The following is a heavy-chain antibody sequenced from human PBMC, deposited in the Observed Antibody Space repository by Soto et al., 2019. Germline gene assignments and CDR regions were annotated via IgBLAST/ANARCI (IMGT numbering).Heavy chain of an antibody. D-gene: IGHD3-10*01. V-gene: IGHV3-48*01. CDR3: ARLGYYYGSGSLNWFDP. J-gene: IGHJ5*02. CDR1: GFTFSSYS. CDR2: ISSSSSTI. Sequence: PGGSLRLSCAASGFTFSSYSMNWVRQAPGKGLEWVSYISSSSSTIYYADSVKGRFTISRDNAKNSLYLQMNSLRAEDTAVYYCARLGYYYGSGSLNWFDPWGQGTLVTVSS.